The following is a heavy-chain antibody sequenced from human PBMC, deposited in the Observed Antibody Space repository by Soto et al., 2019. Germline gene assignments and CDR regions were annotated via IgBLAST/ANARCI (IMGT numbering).Heavy chain of an antibody. D-gene: IGHD6-6*01. J-gene: IGHJ4*02. CDR3: AKLSQYSSSYYFNP. CDR2: VSGLGASS. CDR1: GFTFNSYA. Sequence: PGGSLRLSCAASGFTFNSYAMSWVRQAPGKGLEWVSAVSGLGASSYYADSVRGRFTISRDNSKNTLYLQMNSLRAEDTAVYYCAKLSQYSSSYYFNPWGKGTLVTVPS. V-gene: IGHV3-23*01.